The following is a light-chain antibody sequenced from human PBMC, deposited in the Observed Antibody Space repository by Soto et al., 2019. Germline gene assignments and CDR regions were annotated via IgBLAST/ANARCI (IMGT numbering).Light chain of an antibody. J-gene: IGLJ1*01. V-gene: IGLV2-14*01. CDR2: EVT. Sequence: QSVLTQPASVSGSPGQSITISCAGTRDDIGAYDYVSWYQQHPGNAPKLLVYEVTNRPSGVSDRFSGSKSGNTASLTISGLQAEDEADYYCCSYAGSYPYVFGTGTKVTVL. CDR3: CSYAGSYPYV. CDR1: RDDIGAYDY.